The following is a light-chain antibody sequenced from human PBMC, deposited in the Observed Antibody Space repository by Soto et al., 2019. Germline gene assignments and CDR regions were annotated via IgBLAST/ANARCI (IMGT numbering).Light chain of an antibody. CDR2: ETS. V-gene: IGKV1-13*02. CDR3: QKFSAYPLT. CDR1: EGINTG. Sequence: AIQLTQSPSSLSASVGDRGTITCRASEGINTGVAWYQQKPGKSPKLLIYETSNLANGVSLRFSGTGYGTQFSLTFGGLQPEYCATYHCQKFSAYPLTFGGGTKVEIK. J-gene: IGKJ4*01.